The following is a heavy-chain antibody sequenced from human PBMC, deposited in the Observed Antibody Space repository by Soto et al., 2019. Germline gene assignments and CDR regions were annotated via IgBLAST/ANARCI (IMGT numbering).Heavy chain of an antibody. V-gene: IGHV3-33*01. CDR2: IWYDGSNK. D-gene: IGHD6-19*01. Sequence: GGSLRLSCAASGFTFSSYGMHWVRQAPGKGLEWVAVIWYDGSNKYYADSVKGRFTISRDNSKNTLYLQMNSLRAEDTAVYYCARAAGQYSSGWYSSFGYWGQGTLVTVSS. CDR1: GFTFSSYG. J-gene: IGHJ4*02. CDR3: ARAAGQYSSGWYSSFGY.